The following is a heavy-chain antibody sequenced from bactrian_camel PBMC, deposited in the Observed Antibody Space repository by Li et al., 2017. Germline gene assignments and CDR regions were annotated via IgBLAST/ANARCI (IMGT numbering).Heavy chain of an antibody. Sequence: HVQLVESGGGSVQAGGSLRLSCAASAHAYSSYCLGWFRQAPGKEREGVAAIWTGGGTTYYADSVKGRFTISQANAKSTVTLQMNFLIPEDTAMHYCAAGIMWCGLAQSEYDYWGQGTQVTVS. CDR2: IWTGGGTT. J-gene: IGHJ4*01. CDR1: AHAYSSYC. V-gene: IGHV3-3*01. CDR3: AAGIMWCGLAQSEYDY. D-gene: IGHD3*01.